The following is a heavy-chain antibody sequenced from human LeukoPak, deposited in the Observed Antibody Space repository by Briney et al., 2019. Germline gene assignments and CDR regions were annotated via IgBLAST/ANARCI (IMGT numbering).Heavy chain of an antibody. Sequence: ASVKVSCKASGYTFTGYYMHWVRQAPGQGLEWMGWINPNSGGTNYAQKFQGRVTMTRDTSISTAYMELSRLRSDDTAVYYCAREQYYYDSSGWIDYWGRGTLVTVSS. CDR2: INPNSGGT. V-gene: IGHV1-2*02. CDR3: AREQYYYDSSGWIDY. J-gene: IGHJ4*02. CDR1: GYTFTGYY. D-gene: IGHD3-22*01.